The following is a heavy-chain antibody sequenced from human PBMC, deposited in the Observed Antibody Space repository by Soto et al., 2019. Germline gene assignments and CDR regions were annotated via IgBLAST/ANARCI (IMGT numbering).Heavy chain of an antibody. D-gene: IGHD2-15*01. CDR2: IIPIFGTA. J-gene: IGHJ6*02. CDR3: ARDHGYCSGGSCYYYYGMDV. Sequence: SVKVSCKASGGTFSSYAISWARQAPGQGLEWMGGIIPIFGTANYAQKFQGRVTITADESTSTAYMELSSLRSEDTAVYYCARDHGYCSGGSCYYYYGMDVWGQGTTVTVSS. CDR1: GGTFSSYA. V-gene: IGHV1-69*13.